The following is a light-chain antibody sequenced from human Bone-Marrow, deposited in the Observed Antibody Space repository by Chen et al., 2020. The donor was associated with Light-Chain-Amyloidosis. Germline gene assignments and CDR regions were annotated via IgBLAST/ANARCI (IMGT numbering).Light chain of an antibody. J-gene: IGKJ4*01. V-gene: IGKV3-20*01. CDR1: QTISSNY. Sequence: EIVLTQSLGTLSLSPGEGANLSCRASQTISSNYLTWYQQKFGQAPRLLIYGSSSRATGIPDRFTGGGSGTDFTLTINRLEPEDFAMYYCQQYGTSPLTFGGGTKVEIK. CDR2: GSS. CDR3: QQYGTSPLT.